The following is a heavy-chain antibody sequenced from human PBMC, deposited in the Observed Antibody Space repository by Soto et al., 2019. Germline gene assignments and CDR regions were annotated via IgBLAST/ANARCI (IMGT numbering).Heavy chain of an antibody. V-gene: IGHV4-31*03. D-gene: IGHD2-8*02. Sequence: QLQLHEAGPGLVKPSQTLSLACTVSGGSFSSGGYYWSWIRQLPGKGLEWIGYIYYSGSTYSHPSLKSRFTISLDTSQNQFSLKLRSVTAADTAVYYCARATSFSGHHGYWGQGTLVTVSS. CDR3: ARATSFSGHHGY. J-gene: IGHJ4*02. CDR2: IYYSGST. CDR1: GGSFSSGGYY.